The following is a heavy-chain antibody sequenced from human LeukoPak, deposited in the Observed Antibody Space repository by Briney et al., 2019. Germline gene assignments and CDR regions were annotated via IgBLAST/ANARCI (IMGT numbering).Heavy chain of an antibody. V-gene: IGHV3-23*01. Sequence: GGSLRLSCTASGFTFSDYAMSWVRQAPGKGLEWVSGTTGRADITHYADSVKGRFIISRDNSKNTLYLQMNSLRAEDTAVYYCAKEGFDSWGQGTLVAVSS. CDR2: TTGRADIT. CDR1: GFTFSDYA. CDR3: AKEGFDS. J-gene: IGHJ4*02.